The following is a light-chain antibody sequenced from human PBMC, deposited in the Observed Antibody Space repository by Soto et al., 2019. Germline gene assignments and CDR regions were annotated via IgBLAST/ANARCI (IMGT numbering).Light chain of an antibody. J-gene: IGKJ4*01. V-gene: IGKV3D-15*01. CDR2: DAS. CDR1: QSVSSK. Sequence: EIVMTQSPATLSVSPGERATLSCRASQSVSSKLAWYQQKPGQAPRLLIYDASNRATGIPARFSGSGSGTEFTLTISSLQSEDFAVYYCQQYNSWVTFGGGTKV. CDR3: QQYNSWVT.